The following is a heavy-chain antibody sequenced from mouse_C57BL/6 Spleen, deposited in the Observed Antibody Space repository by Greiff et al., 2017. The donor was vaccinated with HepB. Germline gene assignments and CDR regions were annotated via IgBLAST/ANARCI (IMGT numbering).Heavy chain of an antibody. CDR3: ARGLTTVEFDY. CDR2: INPSSGYT. J-gene: IGHJ2*01. Sequence: VQPQQSGAELARPGASVKMSCKASGYTFTSYTMHWVKQRPGQGLEWIGYINPSSGYTKYNQKFKDKATLTADKSSSTAYMQLSSLTSEDSAVYYCARGLTTVEFDYWGQGTTLTVSS. V-gene: IGHV1-4*01. D-gene: IGHD1-1*01. CDR1: GYTFTSYT.